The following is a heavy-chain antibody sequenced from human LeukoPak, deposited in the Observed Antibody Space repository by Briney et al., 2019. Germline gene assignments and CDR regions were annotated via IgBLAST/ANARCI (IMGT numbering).Heavy chain of an antibody. J-gene: IGHJ4*02. D-gene: IGHD6-19*01. Sequence: GRSLRLSCAASGFTFSSYAMHWVRQAPGKGLEWVAVISYDGSNKYYADSVKGRFTISRDNSKNTLYLQMNSLRAEDTAVYYCATYSTGRYKGLEYWGQGTLVTVSS. CDR2: ISYDGSNK. CDR1: GFTFSSYA. CDR3: ATYSTGRYKGLEY. V-gene: IGHV3-30-3*01.